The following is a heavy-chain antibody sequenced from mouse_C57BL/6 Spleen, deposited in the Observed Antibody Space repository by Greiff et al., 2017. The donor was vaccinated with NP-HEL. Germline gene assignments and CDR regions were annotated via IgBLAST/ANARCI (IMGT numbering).Heavy chain of an antibody. D-gene: IGHD2-5*01. CDR2: IWTGGGT. V-gene: IGHV2-9-1*01. CDR1: GFSLTSYA. J-gene: IGHJ3*01. CDR3: ARTSNYTPWFAY. Sequence: VQVVESGPGLVAPSQRLSITCTVSGFSLTSYAISWVRQPPGKGLEWLGVIWTGGGTNYNSALKSRLSISKDNSKSQVFLKMSSLQTDDTARYYCARTSNYTPWFAYWGQGTLVTVSA.